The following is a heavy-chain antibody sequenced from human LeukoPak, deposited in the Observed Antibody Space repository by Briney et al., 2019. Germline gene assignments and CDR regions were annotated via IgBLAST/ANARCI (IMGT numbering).Heavy chain of an antibody. CDR2: MNPNSGNT. V-gene: IGHV1-8*03. Sequence: ASVKVSCKASGYTFTSYDINWVRQATGQGLEWMGWMNPNSGNTGYAQKFQGRVTITRNTSISTAYMELSSLRAEDTAVYYCAKDGTYWSGYDLKAFEGRPNYMDVWGKGTTVTISS. CDR1: GYTFTSYD. CDR3: AKDGTYWSGYDLKAFEGRPNYMDV. J-gene: IGHJ6*03. D-gene: IGHD5-12*01.